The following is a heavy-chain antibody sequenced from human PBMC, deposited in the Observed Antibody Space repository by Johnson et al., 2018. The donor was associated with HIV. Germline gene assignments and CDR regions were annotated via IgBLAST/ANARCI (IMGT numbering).Heavy chain of an antibody. CDR3: AKAGPREYSSSLDAFHI. CDR1: GFTFDDYA. Sequence: VQLVESGGVVVQPGGSLRLSCAASGFTFDDYAMHWVRQTPGKGLEWVSLISWDGGSTYYADSVKCRFTISRDNSKNSLYLQMNSLRAEDTALYYCAKAGPREYSSSLDAFHIWGQGTMVTVSS. V-gene: IGHV3-43D*03. J-gene: IGHJ3*02. D-gene: IGHD6-6*01. CDR2: ISWDGGST.